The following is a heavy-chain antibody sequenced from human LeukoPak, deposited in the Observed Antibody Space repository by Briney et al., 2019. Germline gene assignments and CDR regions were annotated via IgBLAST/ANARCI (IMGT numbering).Heavy chain of an antibody. V-gene: IGHV4-4*02. CDR1: GGSITSTNY. CDR2: VNLQGST. CDR3: AREGGPYRPLDY. J-gene: IGHJ4*02. Sequence: SGTLSLTCGVSGGSITSTNYWTWVRQPPGKGLEWIGEVNLQGSTNYNPSLMGRVAISVDMSENHISLQLASVTAADTAVYYCAREGGPYRPLDYSGQGTLVTVSS.